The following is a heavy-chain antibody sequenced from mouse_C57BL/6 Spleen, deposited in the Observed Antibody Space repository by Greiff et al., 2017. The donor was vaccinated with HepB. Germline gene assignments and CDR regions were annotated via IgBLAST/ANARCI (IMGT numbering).Heavy chain of an antibody. Sequence: QVQLKQPGAELVKPGASVKLSCKASGYTFTSYWMHWVKQRPGQGLEWIGMIHPNSGSTNYNEKFKSKATLTVDKSSSTAYMQLSSLTSEDSAVYYCARSGGSRVVYYAMDYWGQGTSVTVSS. CDR3: ARSGGSRVVYYAMDY. V-gene: IGHV1-64*01. CDR2: IHPNSGST. J-gene: IGHJ4*01. CDR1: GYTFTSYW. D-gene: IGHD1-1*01.